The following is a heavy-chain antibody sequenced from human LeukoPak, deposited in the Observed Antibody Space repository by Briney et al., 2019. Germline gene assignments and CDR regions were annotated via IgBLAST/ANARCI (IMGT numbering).Heavy chain of an antibody. CDR1: GGTFSSYA. CDR2: IIPIFGTA. Sequence: ASVKVSCKASGGTFSSYAISWVRQAPGQGLEWMGGIIPIFGTANYAQKFQGRVTITTDESTSTAYVELSSLRSEDTAVYYCASSRPSSSFDYWGQGTLVTVSS. J-gene: IGHJ4*02. CDR3: ASSRPSSSFDY. D-gene: IGHD6-6*01. V-gene: IGHV1-69*05.